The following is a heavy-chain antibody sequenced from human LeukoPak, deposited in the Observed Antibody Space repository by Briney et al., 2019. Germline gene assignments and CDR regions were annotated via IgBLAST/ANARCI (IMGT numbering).Heavy chain of an antibody. Sequence: GGSLRLSCAASGFTFSSYAMSWVRQAPGKGLEWVSVIYSGGSTYYADSVKGRFTISRDNSKNTLYLQMNSLRAEDTAVYYCARTDYDILTGYYRGGFDYWGQGTLVTVSS. V-gene: IGHV3-66*01. CDR1: GFTFSSYA. J-gene: IGHJ4*02. D-gene: IGHD3-9*01. CDR3: ARTDYDILTGYYRGGFDY. CDR2: IYSGGST.